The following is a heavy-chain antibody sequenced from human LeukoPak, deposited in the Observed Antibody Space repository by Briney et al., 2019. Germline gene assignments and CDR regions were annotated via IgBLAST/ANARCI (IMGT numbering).Heavy chain of an antibody. CDR2: IYPSDSDT. Sequence: GESPKISSKGSGYRFTSYWIGWVRQMPGKGLEWMGIIYPSDSDTRYSPSFQGQVSISADKSISAAYLQWSSLKASDTAMYYCARLLYYDSSGYDYWGQGTLVTVSS. V-gene: IGHV5-51*01. CDR3: ARLLYYDSSGYDY. CDR1: GYRFTSYW. J-gene: IGHJ4*02. D-gene: IGHD3-22*01.